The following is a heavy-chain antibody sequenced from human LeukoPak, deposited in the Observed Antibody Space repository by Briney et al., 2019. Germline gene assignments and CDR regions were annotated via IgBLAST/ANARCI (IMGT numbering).Heavy chain of an antibody. D-gene: IGHD6-19*01. CDR2: INHSGST. V-gene: IGHV4-34*01. CDR1: GGSFSGYY. Sequence: PSETLSLTCAVYGGSFSGYYWSWIRQPPGKGLEWIGEINHSGSTNYNPSLKSRVTISVDTSKNQFSLKLSSVTAADTAVYYCARGSTVAGTRRNWFDPWGQGTLVTVSS. J-gene: IGHJ5*02. CDR3: ARGSTVAGTRRNWFDP.